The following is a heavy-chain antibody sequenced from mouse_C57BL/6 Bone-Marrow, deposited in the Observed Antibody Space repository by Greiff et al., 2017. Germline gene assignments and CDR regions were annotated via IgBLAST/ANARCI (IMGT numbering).Heavy chain of an antibody. D-gene: IGHD1-1*01. J-gene: IGHJ3*01. CDR1: GYTFTSYW. Sequence: VQLQQPGAELVKPGASVKLSCKASGYTFTSYWMQWVKQRPGQGLEWIGEIDPSDSYTNYNQKFKGNATLTVDTSSSTAYMQLSSLTSEDSAVYYCAPQIYYYGSSLFAYWGQGTLVTVSA. V-gene: IGHV1-50*01. CDR3: APQIYYYGSSLFAY. CDR2: IDPSDSYT.